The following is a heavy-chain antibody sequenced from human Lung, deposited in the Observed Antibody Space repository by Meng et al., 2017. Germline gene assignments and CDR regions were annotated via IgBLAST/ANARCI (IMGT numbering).Heavy chain of an antibody. D-gene: IGHD6-13*01. V-gene: IGHV3-7*01. CDR2: IKQDGSEK. Sequence: GESLKISCVVSGVTISGSDIHWVRQAPGKGLEWVANIKQDGSEKYYVDSVKDRFTISRDNAKNSLYLQMNSLRAEDTAVYYCAREVGYSSSWKNYYYGMDVWGQGTTVTVSS. J-gene: IGHJ6*02. CDR3: AREVGYSSSWKNYYYGMDV. CDR1: GVTISGSD.